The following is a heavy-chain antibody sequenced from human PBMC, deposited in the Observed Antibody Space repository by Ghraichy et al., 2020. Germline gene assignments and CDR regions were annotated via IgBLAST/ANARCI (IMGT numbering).Heavy chain of an antibody. Sequence: GGSLRLSCAASGFTFSSYSMNWVRQAPGKGLEWVSYISSSSSTIYYADSVKGRFTISRDNAKNLLYLQMNSLRAEDTAVYYCARTVVGATGHFDYWGQGTLVTVSS. CDR1: GFTFSSYS. V-gene: IGHV3-48*04. J-gene: IGHJ4*02. CDR3: ARTVVGATGHFDY. CDR2: ISSSSSTI. D-gene: IGHD1-26*01.